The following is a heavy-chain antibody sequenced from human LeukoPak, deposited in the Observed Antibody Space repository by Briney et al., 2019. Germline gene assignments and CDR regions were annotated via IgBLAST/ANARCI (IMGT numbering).Heavy chain of an antibody. Sequence: PSETLSLTCTVSGGSISSYYWSWIRQPPGKGLEWIGYIYYSGSTNYNPSLKSRVTISVDTSKNQFSLKLSSVTAADTAVYYCARAGEYSYGYDCWGQGTLVTVSS. J-gene: IGHJ4*02. V-gene: IGHV4-59*01. D-gene: IGHD5-18*01. CDR2: IYYSGST. CDR3: ARAGEYSYGYDC. CDR1: GGSISSYY.